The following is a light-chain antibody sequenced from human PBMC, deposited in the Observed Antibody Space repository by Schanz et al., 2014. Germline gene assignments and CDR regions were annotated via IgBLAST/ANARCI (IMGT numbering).Light chain of an antibody. J-gene: IGLJ2*01. Sequence: QSVLTQPPSVSAAPGQKVTISCSGSSSNIGNNYVSWYRHLPGTAPKLLIYDNNKRPSEIPDRFSGSKSGTSATLGITGLQTGDEADYYCGTWDSSLSGVVFGGGTKLTVL. V-gene: IGLV1-51*01. CDR3: GTWDSSLSGVV. CDR1: SSNIGNNY. CDR2: DNN.